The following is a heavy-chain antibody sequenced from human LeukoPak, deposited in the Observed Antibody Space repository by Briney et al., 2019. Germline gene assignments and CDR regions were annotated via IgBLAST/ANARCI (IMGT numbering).Heavy chain of an antibody. CDR1: GFTFSSYG. Sequence: GGSLRLSCAASGFTFSSYGMHWVRQAPGKGLEWVAVISYDGSNKYYADSVKGRFTISRDNSKNTLYLQMNSLRAEDTAVYYCASSRQIQLWSHRTYYYYGMDVWGQGTTVTVSS. D-gene: IGHD5-18*01. CDR3: ASSRQIQLWSHRTYYYYGMDV. CDR2: ISYDGSNK. V-gene: IGHV3-30*03. J-gene: IGHJ6*02.